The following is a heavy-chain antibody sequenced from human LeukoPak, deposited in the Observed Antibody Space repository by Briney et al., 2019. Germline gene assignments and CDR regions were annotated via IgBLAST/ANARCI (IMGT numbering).Heavy chain of an antibody. Sequence: ASVKVSCKASGFTFTSSAMQWVRQARGQRLEWIGWIVVGSGNTNYAQKFQERVTITRDMSTSTAYMELSSLRSEDTALYYCATNGGWFGGALYWGQGTLVTVSS. CDR1: GFTFTSSA. CDR2: IVVGSGNT. CDR3: ATNGGWFGGALY. J-gene: IGHJ4*02. D-gene: IGHD3-10*01. V-gene: IGHV1-58*02.